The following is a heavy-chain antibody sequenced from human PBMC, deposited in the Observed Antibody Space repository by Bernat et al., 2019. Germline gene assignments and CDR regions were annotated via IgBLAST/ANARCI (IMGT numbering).Heavy chain of an antibody. D-gene: IGHD2-15*01. J-gene: IGHJ4*02. CDR3: AGHMVGCYTGFDC. CDR1: GDSINSYF. Sequence: QVMLQESGPGLVKPSETLSLTCIVSGDSINSYFWSWVRQPPGQGLEWVASIYYTGSSNYSPSLKSRVAISMDTSKNHFSLKLNSVAAADTAIYYCAGHMVGCYTGFDCWGQGALVTVSS. V-gene: IGHV4-59*08. CDR2: IYYTGSS.